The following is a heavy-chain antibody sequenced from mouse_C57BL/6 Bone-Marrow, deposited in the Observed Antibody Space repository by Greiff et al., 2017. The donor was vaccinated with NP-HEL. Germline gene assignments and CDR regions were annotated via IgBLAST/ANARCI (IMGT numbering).Heavy chain of an antibody. CDR2: ISDGGSYT. CDR1: GFTFSSYA. J-gene: IGHJ4*01. Sequence: EVQLVESGGGLVKPGGSLKLSCAASGFTFSSYAMSWVRQTPEKRLEWVATISDGGSYTYYPDNVKGRFTISRDNAKNNLYLQMSHLKSEDTARYYCAREGYYAMDYWGQGTSVTVSS. V-gene: IGHV5-4*01. CDR3: AREGYYAMDY.